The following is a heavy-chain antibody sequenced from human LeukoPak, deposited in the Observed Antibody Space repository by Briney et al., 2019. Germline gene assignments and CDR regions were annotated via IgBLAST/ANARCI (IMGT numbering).Heavy chain of an antibody. CDR1: GFTFSSYW. V-gene: IGHV3-7*01. D-gene: IGHD2-2*02. CDR3: ARDPQYQLLYGAFDI. J-gene: IGHJ3*02. CDR2: IKQDGSEK. Sequence: GGSLRLSCAASGFTFSSYWMSWVRQAPGKGLEWVANIKQDGSEKYYVYSLKGRFTISRDNAKNSLYLQMNSLRAEDTAVYYCARDPQYQLLYGAFDIWGQGAMVTVSS.